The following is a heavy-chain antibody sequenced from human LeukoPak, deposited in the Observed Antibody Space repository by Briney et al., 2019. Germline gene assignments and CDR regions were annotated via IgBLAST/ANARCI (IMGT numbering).Heavy chain of an antibody. V-gene: IGHV4-39*07. CDR2: IYYGGST. Sequence: SETLSLTCTVSGGSISSTSSFWGWIRQPPGKGLEWIGSIYYGGSTYYNPSLMSRVTISVDTSRNQFSLKLSSVTAADTAVYYCARVLLYYYYMDVWGKGTTVTVSS. D-gene: IGHD2-15*01. CDR3: ARVLLYYYYMDV. CDR1: GGSISSTSSF. J-gene: IGHJ6*03.